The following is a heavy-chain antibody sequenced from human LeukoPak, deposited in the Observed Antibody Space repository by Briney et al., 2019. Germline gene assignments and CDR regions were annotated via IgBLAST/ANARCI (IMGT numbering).Heavy chain of an antibody. Sequence: ASVKVSCKASGYTFTGYYMHWVRQAPGQGLEWMGIINPSGGSTSYAQKFQGRVTMTRDTSTSTVYMELSSLRSEDTAVYYCARDSYYGSGSYYVDSDYWGQGTLVTVSS. CDR1: GYTFTGYY. CDR3: ARDSYYGSGSYYVDSDY. J-gene: IGHJ4*02. CDR2: INPSGGST. V-gene: IGHV1-46*01. D-gene: IGHD3-10*01.